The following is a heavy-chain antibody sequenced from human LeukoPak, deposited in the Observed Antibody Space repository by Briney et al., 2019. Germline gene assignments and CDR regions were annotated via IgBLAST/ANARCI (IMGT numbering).Heavy chain of an antibody. Sequence: ASVKVSCKASGYTFTSYDINWVRQAPGQGLEWMGWINPDSGASTHAQKFQGRVTMTRDTSISTAHMKLTRLTSDDTAVYYCARLCSGASCHSYFDFWGQGTLVTVTS. D-gene: IGHD2-15*01. V-gene: IGHV1-2*02. CDR2: INPDSGAS. J-gene: IGHJ4*02. CDR1: GYTFTSYD. CDR3: ARLCSGASCHSYFDF.